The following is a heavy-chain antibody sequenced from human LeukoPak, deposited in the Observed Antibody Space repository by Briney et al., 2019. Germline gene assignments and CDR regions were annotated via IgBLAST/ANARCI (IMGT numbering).Heavy chain of an antibody. CDR1: GGSLSGYY. J-gene: IGHJ4*02. CDR2: INQSGVA. D-gene: IGHD6-19*01. Sequence: SETLSLTCAVYGGSLSGYYWTWIRQPPGKGLEWIGEINQSGVANHNPSLKSRLTISVDTSKNQFTLNLNSVTAADTAMYYCARGPAVASRGLSVWGQGSLVTVSS. V-gene: IGHV4-34*01. CDR3: ARGPAVASRGLSV.